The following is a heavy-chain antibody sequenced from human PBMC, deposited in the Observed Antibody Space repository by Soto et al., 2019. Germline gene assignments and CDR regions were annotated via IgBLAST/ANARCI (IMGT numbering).Heavy chain of an antibody. V-gene: IGHV1-3*01. CDR2: IIAGNGNT. CDR1: GDTFTSYA. J-gene: IGHJ4*02. Sequence: QVQLVQSGAEVKKPGASVKVSCKASGDTFTSYAIYWVRQAPGQRLEWMGWIIAGNGNTRYSQKFQDRVTITRDTSASTVYTELNSLRSEDTAVYYCARDRYSSSWYVGALENWGQGSLVTVSS. CDR3: ARDRYSSSWYVGALEN. D-gene: IGHD6-13*01.